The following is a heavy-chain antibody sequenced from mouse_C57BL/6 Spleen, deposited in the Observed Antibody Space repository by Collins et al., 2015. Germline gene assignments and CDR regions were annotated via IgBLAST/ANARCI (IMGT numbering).Heavy chain of an antibody. V-gene: IGHV1-61*01. D-gene: IGHD3-3*01. J-gene: IGHJ4*01. Sequence: QLQQPGAELVRPGASVKLSCKASGYTFTSYWMNWVKQRPGQGLEWIGMIDPSDSETHYNQVFKDKATLTVDKSSSTAYMQLSSLTSEDSAVYYCAPWGTGYAMDYWGQGTSVTVSS. CDR2: IDPSDSET. CDR3: APWGTGYAMDY. CDR1: GYTFTSYW.